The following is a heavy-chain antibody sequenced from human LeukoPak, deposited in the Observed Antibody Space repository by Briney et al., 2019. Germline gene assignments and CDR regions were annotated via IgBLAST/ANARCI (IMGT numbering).Heavy chain of an antibody. CDR1: GFTFSSYS. Sequence: GGSLRLSCAASGFTFSSYSMNWVRQAPGKGLERVSSISSSSNIYYADSVKGRFTISRENAKNSLYLQMNSLRVEDTAVYYCARGGAARPDFWGQGTMVTVSS. CDR3: ARGGAARPDF. J-gene: IGHJ4*02. D-gene: IGHD1-26*01. V-gene: IGHV3-21*01. CDR2: ISSSSNI.